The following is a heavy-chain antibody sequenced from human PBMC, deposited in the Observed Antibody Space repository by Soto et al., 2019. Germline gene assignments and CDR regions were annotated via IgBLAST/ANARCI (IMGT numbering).Heavy chain of an antibody. J-gene: IGHJ6*01. CDR2: IIPILGIA. V-gene: IGHV1-69*02. Sequence: GASVKVSCKASGGTFSSYTISGVRQAPGQGLEWMGRIIPILGIANYAQKFQGRVTITADKSTSTAYMELSSLRSEDTAVYYCARVVGGATPGRGDYYYYGMDVWGQGTTVTVSS. CDR3: ARVVGGATPGRGDYYYYGMDV. CDR1: GGTFSSYT. D-gene: IGHD1-26*01.